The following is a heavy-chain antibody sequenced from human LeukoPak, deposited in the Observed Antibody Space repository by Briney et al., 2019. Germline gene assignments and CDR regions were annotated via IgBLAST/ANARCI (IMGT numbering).Heavy chain of an antibody. V-gene: IGHV3-30*04. Sequence: GGSLRLSCTASGFTFSIYAMQWVRQAPGKGLEWVALTLFDGKIQYYADSVKGRFTISRDNAKNTLYLQMNSLRAEDTAVYYCSRDLRGRDDYWGQGILVIVSS. CDR2: TLFDGKIQ. CDR3: SRDLRGRDDY. J-gene: IGHJ4*02. CDR1: GFTFSIYA. D-gene: IGHD5-24*01.